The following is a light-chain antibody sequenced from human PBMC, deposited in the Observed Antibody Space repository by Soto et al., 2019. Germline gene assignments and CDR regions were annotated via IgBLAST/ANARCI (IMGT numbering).Light chain of an antibody. J-gene: IGLJ2*01. CDR3: TSYSRSSTYVV. CDR2: EVS. V-gene: IGLV2-14*01. CDR1: SSDVGDYKY. Sequence: QSALTQPASVSGFPGQSITISCTGTSSDVGDYKYVCWYQQLPGRAPRLMIYEVSNRPSGVSNRFSGSKSSNTASLTISGLQAEDEGDYYCTSYSRSSTYVVFGGGTQLTVL.